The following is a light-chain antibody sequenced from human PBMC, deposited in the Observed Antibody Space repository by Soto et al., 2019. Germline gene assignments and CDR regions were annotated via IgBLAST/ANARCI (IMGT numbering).Light chain of an antibody. CDR1: SGSIASNY. V-gene: IGLV6-57*02. Sequence: NFMLTQPHSVSEAPGKTVTISCTGSSGSIASNYVQWYQQRPGSAPTPVIYEYNQRPSGVPDRFSCSIDSSSNSASLTISGLKTDDEADYYCQSYYSRNQGVVFGGGTKLTVL. CDR3: QSYYSRNQGVV. CDR2: EYN. J-gene: IGLJ2*01.